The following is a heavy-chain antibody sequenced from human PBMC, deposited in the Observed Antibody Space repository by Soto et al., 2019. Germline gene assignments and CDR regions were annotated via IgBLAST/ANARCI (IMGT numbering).Heavy chain of an antibody. CDR1: GYSFTSYW. V-gene: IGHV5-10-1*01. D-gene: IGHD5-18*01. CDR3: AIRYSYAVDAFDI. CDR2: IDPSDSYT. Sequence: PRESLKISCKGSGYSFTSYWISWVRQMPGKGLEWMGRIDPSDSYTNYSPSFQGHVTISADKSISTAYLQWSSLKASDTAMYYCAIRYSYAVDAFDIWGQGTMVTVS. J-gene: IGHJ3*02.